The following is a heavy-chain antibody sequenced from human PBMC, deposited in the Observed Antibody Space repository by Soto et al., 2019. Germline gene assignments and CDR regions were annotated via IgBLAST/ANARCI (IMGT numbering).Heavy chain of an antibody. V-gene: IGHV3-30-3*01. J-gene: IGHJ6*02. CDR2: ISYDGSNK. CDR3: GVYYDFWSGYPPPSNYGMDV. D-gene: IGHD3-3*01. Sequence: GGSLRLSCAASGFTFSSYAMHWVRQAPGKGLEWVAVISYDGSNKYYADSVKGRFTISRDNSKNTLYLQMNSLRAEDTAVYYCGVYYDFWSGYPPPSNYGMDVWGQGTTVTVSS. CDR1: GFTFSSYA.